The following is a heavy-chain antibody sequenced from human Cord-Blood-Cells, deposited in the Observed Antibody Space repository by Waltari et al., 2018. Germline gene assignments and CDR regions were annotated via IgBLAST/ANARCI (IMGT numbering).Heavy chain of an antibody. CDR3: ARGLVPMEGGAVDDY. CDR2: INHSGST. J-gene: IGHJ4*02. CDR1: GGSFSGYY. Sequence: QVQLQQWGAGLLKPSETLSLTCAVYGGSFSGYYWSGIRQPPGKGLEWIGEINHSGSTNYNPSLKSRVTISVDTSKNQFSLKLSSVTAADTAVYYCARGLVPMEGGAVDDYWGQGTLVTVSS. D-gene: IGHD3-16*01. V-gene: IGHV4-34*01.